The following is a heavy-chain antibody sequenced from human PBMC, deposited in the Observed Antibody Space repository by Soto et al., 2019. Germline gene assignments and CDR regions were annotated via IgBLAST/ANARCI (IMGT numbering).Heavy chain of an antibody. Sequence: EEQLLESGGGLVQPGGSLRLSCAASGFSFSSYGMSWVRQAPGKGLEWVSGISGGGDSTYYADSVKGRFTISRDKSKNTLYLQMNSLRAEDTAVYYCARGQVDYGDTDVWFDPWGQGTLVSVSS. V-gene: IGHV3-23*01. CDR3: ARGQVDYGDTDVWFDP. D-gene: IGHD4-17*01. J-gene: IGHJ5*02. CDR2: ISGGGDST. CDR1: GFSFSSYG.